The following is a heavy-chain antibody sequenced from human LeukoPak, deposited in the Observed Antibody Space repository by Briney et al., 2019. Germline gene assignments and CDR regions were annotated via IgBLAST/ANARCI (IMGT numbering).Heavy chain of an antibody. D-gene: IGHD2-15*01. CDR1: GGSISSHY. Sequence: PSETLSLTCTVSGGSISSHYWTWIRQSPVKGLEWIGDISNSGSTSYNPSLKSRVTISVDTSKNLFSLKLSSVTAADTAVYYCGRDALVGYFSYYYMDVWGKGTTVTVSS. V-gene: IGHV4-59*11. CDR2: ISNSGST. J-gene: IGHJ6*03. CDR3: GRDALVGYFSYYYMDV.